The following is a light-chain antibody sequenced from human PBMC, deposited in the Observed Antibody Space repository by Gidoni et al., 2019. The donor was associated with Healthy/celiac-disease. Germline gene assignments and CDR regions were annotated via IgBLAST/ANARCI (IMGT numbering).Light chain of an antibody. Sequence: IQLTQPPSSLSASVGDRDTSPLRASQRISSALAWDQQKPGKAPKLLIYDADSLESGVPSRFSGGGSGTDFTLTISSLQPEDFATYYCQQLSSFGQGTKLEIK. V-gene: IGKV1-13*02. CDR2: DAD. J-gene: IGKJ2*01. CDR1: QRISSA. CDR3: QQLSS.